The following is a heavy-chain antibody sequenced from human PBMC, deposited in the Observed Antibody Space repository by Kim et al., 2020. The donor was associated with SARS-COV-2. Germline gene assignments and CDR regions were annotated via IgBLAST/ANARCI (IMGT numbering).Heavy chain of an antibody. J-gene: IGHJ1*01. V-gene: IGHV1-3*01. D-gene: IGHD6-13*01. CDR2: INPDTGYT. CDR3: ATDQGVMAAAGSEYFEH. CDR1: GYTFTRYA. Sequence: ASVKVSCKASGYTFTRYAIHWVRQAPGQRLEWMGWINPDTGYTIYSQNFQGRVTLSRDTFATTAYMDLSSLKSEDTAMYYCATDQGVMAAAGSEYFEHWGQGTLITISS.